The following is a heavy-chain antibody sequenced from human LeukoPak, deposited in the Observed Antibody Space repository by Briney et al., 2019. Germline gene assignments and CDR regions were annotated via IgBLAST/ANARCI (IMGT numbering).Heavy chain of an antibody. D-gene: IGHD3-10*01. Sequence: SETPSLTCALYGGSFSSYSWSWTWIRQTPEKGLEWIGEIIEKGNANYNPSLKSRVTIDLDTSENQFSLKLTSMTAADTAMYYCARGYYPPRWYFDLWGRGTLVTVSS. CDR3: ARGYYPPRWYFDL. J-gene: IGHJ2*01. CDR1: GGSFSSYS. CDR2: IIEKGNA. V-gene: IGHV4-34*01.